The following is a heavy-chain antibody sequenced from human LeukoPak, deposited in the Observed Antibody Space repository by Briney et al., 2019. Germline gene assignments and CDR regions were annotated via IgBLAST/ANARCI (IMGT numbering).Heavy chain of an antibody. CDR1: GFTFNSYW. V-gene: IGHV3-7*01. D-gene: IGHD3-10*01. Sequence: GGSLRLSCTASGFTFNSYWMSWVRQSPGKGLEWVANIKQDGSEKNYVDSVKGRFTISRDSARNSLYLQMNSLRGEDTAVYYCAREFFRGANDAFDIWGQGTMVTVSS. J-gene: IGHJ3*02. CDR3: AREFFRGANDAFDI. CDR2: IKQDGSEK.